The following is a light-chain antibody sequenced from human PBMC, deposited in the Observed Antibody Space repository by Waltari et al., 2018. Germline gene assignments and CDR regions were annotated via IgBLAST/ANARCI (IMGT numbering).Light chain of an antibody. J-gene: IGLJ2*01. Sequence: SSDLSQLPSVSVSPGQTASITFSGDNFRDKYLAWYQQRPGRSPLLLIYQDVKRPSGIPERFSGSLSGSTATLTIRGAQATDEADYYCQAWDSSTVVFGGGTSLTVL. CDR1: NFRDKY. V-gene: IGLV3-1*01. CDR3: QAWDSSTVV. CDR2: QDV.